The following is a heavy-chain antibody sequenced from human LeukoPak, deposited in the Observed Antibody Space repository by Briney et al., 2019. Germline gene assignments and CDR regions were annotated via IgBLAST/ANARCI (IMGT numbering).Heavy chain of an antibody. J-gene: IGHJ4*02. Sequence: SETLSLTCAVYGGSFSGYYWSWIRQPPGKGLEWIGEINHSGSTNYNPSLKSRITISVDTSKNQFSLKLSSVTAADTAVYYCARGRRYFDWLLRGYYFDYWGQGTLVTVSS. CDR1: GGSFSGYY. CDR3: ARGRRYFDWLLRGYYFDY. D-gene: IGHD3-9*01. V-gene: IGHV4-34*01. CDR2: INHSGST.